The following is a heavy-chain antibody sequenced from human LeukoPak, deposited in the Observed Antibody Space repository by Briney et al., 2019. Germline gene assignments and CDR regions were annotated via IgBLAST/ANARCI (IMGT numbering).Heavy chain of an antibody. CDR3: ARDWGGTGENFAY. D-gene: IGHD7-27*01. Sequence: KPGGSLRLSCAASGFTFSDYNMNWVRQAPGKGLEWVSSISSSSNYIYYADSVKGRFTISRDNAKNSLYVQVNSLRAEDTAVYYCARDWGGTGENFAYWGQGTLVTVSS. J-gene: IGHJ4*02. CDR1: GFTFSDYN. CDR2: ISSSSNYI. V-gene: IGHV3-21*04.